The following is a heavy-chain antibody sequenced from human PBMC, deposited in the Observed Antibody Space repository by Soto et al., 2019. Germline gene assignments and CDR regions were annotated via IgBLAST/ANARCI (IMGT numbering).Heavy chain of an antibody. D-gene: IGHD3-22*01. CDR3: AKDLGRRPDYYDSSRYYYLGDAFDI. CDR2: ISYDGSNK. Sequence: GGSLILSCAASGFTFSSYGMHWVRQAPGKGLEWVAVISYDGSNKYYADSVKGRFTISRDNSKNTLYLQMNSLRAEDTAVYYCAKDLGRRPDYYDSSRYYYLGDAFDIWGQGTMVTVS. J-gene: IGHJ3*02. CDR1: GFTFSSYG. V-gene: IGHV3-30*18.